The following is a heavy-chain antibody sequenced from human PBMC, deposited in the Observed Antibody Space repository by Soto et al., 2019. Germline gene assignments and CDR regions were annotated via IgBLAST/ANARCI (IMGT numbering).Heavy chain of an antibody. CDR3: VKGEYYYDSSGYYPFDY. V-gene: IGHV3-64D*06. CDR1: GCTFRIYA. CDR2: ISPDGGGT. Sequence: GSLRLSCSASGCTFRIYAMHWVRQAPGRGLEYVSSISPDGGGTHYADSVKGRFTISRDNSKNTHYLQMGSLRIDDSAVYYCVKGEYYYDSSGYYPFDYWGQGTLVTVSS. J-gene: IGHJ4*02. D-gene: IGHD3-22*01.